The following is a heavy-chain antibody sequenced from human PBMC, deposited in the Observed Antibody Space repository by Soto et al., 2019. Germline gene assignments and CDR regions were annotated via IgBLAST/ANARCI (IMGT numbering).Heavy chain of an antibody. Sequence: SETLSLTCTVSGGSISSYYWSWIRQPPGKGLEWIGYIYYSGSTNYNPSLKSRVPISVDTSKNQFSLKLSSVTAADTAVYYCARDVNSERRITMVRGNLGIPKRTSDPPSWFDPWGQGTLVTVSS. D-gene: IGHD3-10*01. J-gene: IGHJ5*02. CDR3: ARDVNSERRITMVRGNLGIPKRTSDPPSWFDP. V-gene: IGHV4-59*01. CDR2: IYYSGST. CDR1: GGSISSYY.